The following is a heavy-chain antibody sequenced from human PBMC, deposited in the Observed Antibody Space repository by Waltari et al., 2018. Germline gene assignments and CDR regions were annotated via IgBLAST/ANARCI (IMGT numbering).Heavy chain of an antibody. D-gene: IGHD6-19*01. CDR2: TYPDDSDT. CDR3: ARRRAVAGTTSYWCCDL. Sequence: GLAWRGSTYPDDSDTRYRPSLQGQVTIAADKSISTAYLHWISLRASDTAMYYCARRRAVAGTTSYWCCDLWGRGTLVTVSS. V-gene: IGHV5-51*01. J-gene: IGHJ2*01.